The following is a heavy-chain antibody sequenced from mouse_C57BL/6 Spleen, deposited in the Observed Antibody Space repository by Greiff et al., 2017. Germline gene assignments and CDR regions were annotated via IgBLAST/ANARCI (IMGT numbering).Heavy chain of an antibody. CDR1: GFNIKDDY. D-gene: IGHD5-5*01. CDR2: INPNNGGT. CDR3: ASGYLLRFAY. V-gene: IGHV1-18*01. Sequence: EVQLVESGAELVRPGASVKLSCTASGFNIKDDYMHWVKQSHGKSLEWIGDINPNNGGTIYNQKFKGKATLTVDKSSSTAYMELRSLTSEDTAVYYCASGYLLRFAYWGQGTLVTVSA. J-gene: IGHJ3*01.